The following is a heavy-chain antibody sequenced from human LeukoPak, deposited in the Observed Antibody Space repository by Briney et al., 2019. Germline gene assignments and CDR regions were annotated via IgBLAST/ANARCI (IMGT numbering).Heavy chain of an antibody. CDR2: IKADGSVK. V-gene: IGHV3-7*01. Sequence: TGGSLRPSCAASEFTFSTFWMSWVRQAPGKGLEWVANIKADGSVKHYVDSVEGRFSISRDNARSSLYLQMNSLRAEDTAVYYCVRGSDYQRNSGGLYAHYDALDIWGHGTMVTVSS. D-gene: IGHD2-21*01. CDR3: VRGSDYQRNSGGLYAHYDALDI. CDR1: EFTFSTFW. J-gene: IGHJ3*02.